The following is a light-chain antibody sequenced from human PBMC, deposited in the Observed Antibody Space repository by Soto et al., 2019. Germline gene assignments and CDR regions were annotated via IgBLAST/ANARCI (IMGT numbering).Light chain of an antibody. J-gene: IGKJ2*01. Sequence: DIAMTQSPSSLSASVGDRVTITCRASQGIRNALGWYQQKPGKAPKRLIYAASHLQSGVPSRFSGSGSGTEFTLTISSLQPGDFATYYCLHYNSYPYTFGQGTKLEIK. CDR1: QGIRNA. CDR3: LHYNSYPYT. CDR2: AAS. V-gene: IGKV1-17*01.